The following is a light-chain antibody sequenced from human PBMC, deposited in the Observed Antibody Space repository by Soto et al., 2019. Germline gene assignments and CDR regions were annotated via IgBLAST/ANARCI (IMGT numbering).Light chain of an antibody. V-gene: IGLV6-57*02. CDR1: SGSIGSDY. J-gene: IGLJ2*01. CDR2: EDN. CDR3: QSYDRNNVNVV. Sequence: NFMLTQPHSVSESPGKTVTISCTGGSGSIGSDYVQWFQQRPGSAPTTVIFEDNQRPSGVSDRFSGSVDSSSNSASLTISGLQTEDEADYYCQSYDRNNVNVVFGGGTKVTVL.